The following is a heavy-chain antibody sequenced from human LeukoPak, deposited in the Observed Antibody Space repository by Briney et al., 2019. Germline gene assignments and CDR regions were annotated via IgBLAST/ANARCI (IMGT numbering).Heavy chain of an antibody. CDR3: ARDPDYYYYAMDV. V-gene: IGHV4-59*01. J-gene: IGHJ6*02. CDR2: IYYSGST. CDR1: GGSISSYY. Sequence: PSGTLSLTCTVSGGSISSYYWSWIRQPPGKGLEWIGYIYYSGSTNYNPSLKSRVTISVDTSKNQFSLKLSSVTAADTAVYYCARDPDYYYYAMDVWGQGTTVTVSS.